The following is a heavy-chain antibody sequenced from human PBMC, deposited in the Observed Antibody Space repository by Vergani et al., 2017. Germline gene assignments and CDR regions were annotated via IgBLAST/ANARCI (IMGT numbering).Heavy chain of an antibody. J-gene: IGHJ5*02. CDR3: GRVADFYCLESRFLDL. D-gene: IGHD2-21*02. V-gene: IGHV4-59*01. Sequence: QVRLQESGPGLVKPSETLSLTCSVSGGSMSGYYWSWIRQPPGKELEWIGYMYHSGSTNYNPSLETRVTISGDTSKNQFSLNLNSVTAAETAVYYCGRVADFYCLESRFLDLWGQGILVTVSS. CDR2: MYHSGST. CDR1: GGSMSGYY.